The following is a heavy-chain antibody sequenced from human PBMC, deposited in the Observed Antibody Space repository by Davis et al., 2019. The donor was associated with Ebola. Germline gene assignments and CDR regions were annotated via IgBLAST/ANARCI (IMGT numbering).Heavy chain of an antibody. V-gene: IGHV5-51*01. CDR2: IYPGDSDT. Sequence: GESLKISYQTSGYTFTNYWIGWVRQTPERGLEWMGIIYPGDSDTRYSPSFQGQVTISADTSLNTAYLQWSSLKASDAAIYYCARHGTHGFFNWFDPWGQGTLVTVSS. J-gene: IGHJ5*02. CDR3: ARHGTHGFFNWFDP. CDR1: GYTFTNYW. D-gene: IGHD3-3*01.